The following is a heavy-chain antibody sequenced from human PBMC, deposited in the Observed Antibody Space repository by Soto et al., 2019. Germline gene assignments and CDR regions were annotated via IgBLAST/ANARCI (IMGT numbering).Heavy chain of an antibody. CDR2: INPNSVFT. CDR1: GYTLTGYY. D-gene: IGHD6-19*01. V-gene: IGHV1-2*02. CDR3: ARDLIAVAGTSRDDY. J-gene: IGHJ4*02. Sequence: AAVKVSCKASGYTLTGYYMHWVRQSPVQWRWCMGFINPNSVFTNYGQKFQGRVTMNREKSISKAYMELSRLRSDDTAVYYCARDLIAVAGTSRDDYWGQGTLVTVSS.